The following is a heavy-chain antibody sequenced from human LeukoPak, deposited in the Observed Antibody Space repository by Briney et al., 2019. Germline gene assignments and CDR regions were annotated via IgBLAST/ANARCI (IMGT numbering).Heavy chain of an antibody. J-gene: IGHJ4*02. V-gene: IGHV3-7*01. CDR3: AREESYDYGDYGFGYFDY. CDR2: IKQDGSEK. CDR1: GFTLSSYW. D-gene: IGHD4-17*01. Sequence: GSLRLSCAASGFTLSSYWMSWVRQAPGKGLEWVANIKQDGSEKYYVDSVKGRFTISRDNAKNSLYLQMNSLRAEDTAVYYCAREESYDYGDYGFGYFDYWGQGTLVTVSS.